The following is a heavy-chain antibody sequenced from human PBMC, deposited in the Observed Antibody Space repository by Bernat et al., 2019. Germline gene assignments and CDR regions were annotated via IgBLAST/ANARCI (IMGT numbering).Heavy chain of an antibody. CDR2: IIAYIGNT. CDR3: ARAPYHLVGDATTSYLQH. D-gene: IGHD2-8*01. J-gene: IGHJ1*01. V-gene: IGHV1-18*01. CDR1: GYTFNSYG. Sequence: QVQLVQSGAEVKKPGASVKVSCKASGYTFNSYGISWVRQAPGQGLEWMGWIIAYIGNTNYAQKLQGRVTMTTDTSTSTAYMELRNLRSDDTAVYYCARAPYHLVGDATTSYLQHWGQGTLVTVSS.